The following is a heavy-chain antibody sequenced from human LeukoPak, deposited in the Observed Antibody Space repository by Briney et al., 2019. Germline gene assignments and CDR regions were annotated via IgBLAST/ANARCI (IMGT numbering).Heavy chain of an antibody. J-gene: IGHJ3*02. D-gene: IGHD3-10*01. V-gene: IGHV4-61*01. CDR3: ARVEWFGELSPFDI. CDR1: GGSVSSGTYY. Sequence: PSETLSLTCTVSGGSVSSGTYYWGWIRQPPGEGLEWIGYIYYSGSTNYNPSLKSRVTISVDTYKNQFSLTLSSVTAADTAVYYCARVEWFGELSPFDIWGQGTMVTVSS. CDR2: IYYSGST.